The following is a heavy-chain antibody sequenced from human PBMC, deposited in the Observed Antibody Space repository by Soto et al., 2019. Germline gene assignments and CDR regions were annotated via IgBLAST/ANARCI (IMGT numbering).Heavy chain of an antibody. Sequence: GGSLRLSCAAAGFTVSSNYMSWVRQAPGKGLEWVSVIYSGGSTYYADSVKGRFTISRDNSKNTLYLQMNSLRAEDTAVYYGAKGGSSGAWLAPWGQGTRVPVSS. V-gene: IGHV3-53*01. CDR3: AKGGSSGAWLAP. D-gene: IGHD6-19*01. CDR2: IYSGGST. J-gene: IGHJ5*02. CDR1: GFTVSSNY.